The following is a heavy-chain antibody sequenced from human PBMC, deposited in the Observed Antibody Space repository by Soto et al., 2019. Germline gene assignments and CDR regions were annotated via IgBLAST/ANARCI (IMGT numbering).Heavy chain of an antibody. D-gene: IGHD3-10*01. CDR3: ARQGFGPRHGLVDV. J-gene: IGHJ6*02. Sequence: QVQLQESGPGLVKSSETLTLTCTVSGGSITDYYWSWIRLPPGKRLEWLGYSPHSWGSAYNPSLQGRLTVSLYTSKKQLSLKLTSMTAADTAVYYCARQGFGPRHGLVDVWGQGTTVIVSS. CDR2: SPHSWGS. V-gene: IGHV4-59*08. CDR1: GGSITDYY.